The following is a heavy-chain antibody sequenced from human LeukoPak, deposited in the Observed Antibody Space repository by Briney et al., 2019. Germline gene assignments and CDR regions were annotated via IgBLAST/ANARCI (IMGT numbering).Heavy chain of an antibody. CDR1: GGSFSGYY. Sequence: PSETLSLTCAVYGGSFSGYYWSWIRQPPGKGLEWIGEINHSGSTNYNPSLKSRVTISVDTSKNQFSLKLSSVTAADTAVYYCARLVNVEATSRILDYWGQGTLVTVSS. CDR2: INHSGST. V-gene: IGHV4-34*01. CDR3: ARLVNVEATSRILDY. D-gene: IGHD2-2*01. J-gene: IGHJ4*02.